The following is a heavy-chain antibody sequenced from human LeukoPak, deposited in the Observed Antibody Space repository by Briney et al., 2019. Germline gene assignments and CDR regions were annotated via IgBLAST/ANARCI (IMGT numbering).Heavy chain of an antibody. CDR1: GFTFSSYG. J-gene: IGHJ4*02. CDR3: AKGADYGDFPYYFDY. D-gene: IGHD4-17*01. V-gene: IGHV3-30*18. Sequence: PGGSLRLSCAASGFTFSSYGMHWVRQAPGKGLEWVAVISYDGSNKYYADSVKGRFTISRDNSKNTLYLQMNSLRAEDTALYYCAKGADYGDFPYYFDYWGQGTLVTVSS. CDR2: ISYDGSNK.